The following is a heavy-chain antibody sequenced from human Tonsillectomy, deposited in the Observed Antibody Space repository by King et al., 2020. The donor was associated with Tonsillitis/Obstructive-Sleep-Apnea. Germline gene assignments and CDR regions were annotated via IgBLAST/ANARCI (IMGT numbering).Heavy chain of an antibody. CDR2: IISGSSYT. V-gene: IGHV3-11*05. Sequence: VQLVESGGGLVKPGGSLRLSCAASGFTFSDYYMSWIRQAPGKGLEWVSYIISGSSYTNYADSVKGRLTISRDNDKNSLYLQMNSLRAEDTAVYYCATHYTNTSPFDYWRRGTLVTVSS. J-gene: IGHJ4*02. D-gene: IGHD2-2*02. CDR1: GFTFSDYY. CDR3: ATHYTNTSPFDY.